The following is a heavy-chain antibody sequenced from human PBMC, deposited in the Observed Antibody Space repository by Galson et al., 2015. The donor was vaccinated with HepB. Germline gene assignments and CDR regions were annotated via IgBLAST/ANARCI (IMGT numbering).Heavy chain of an antibody. J-gene: IGHJ6*02. CDR2: INAGNGNT. CDR3: ARGRGPVILWFGELQTIPQHYGMDV. Sequence: SVKVSCKASGYTFTSHAIHWVRQAPGQRLEWMGWINAGNGNTKYSQKFQGRVTITRDTSASTAYMELSSLRSEDTAVYYCARGRGPVILWFGELQTIPQHYGMDVWGQGTTVTVSS. V-gene: IGHV1-3*01. D-gene: IGHD3-10*01. CDR1: GYTFTSHA.